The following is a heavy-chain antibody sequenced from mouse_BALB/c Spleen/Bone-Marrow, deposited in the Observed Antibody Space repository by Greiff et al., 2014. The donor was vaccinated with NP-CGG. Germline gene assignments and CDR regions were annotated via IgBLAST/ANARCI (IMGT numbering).Heavy chain of an antibody. V-gene: IGHV1-82*01. Sequence: VQLQQSGPELVKPGASVKTSCKASGYVFSTSWMNWVKQRPGQGLEWIGRIYPGDGDANYNGNFKGKATLTADKSSSTAYMQLNSLTSVDSAVYFCVRGAHPWGQGTLVTVSA. CDR3: VRGAHP. CDR1: GYVFSTSW. J-gene: IGHJ3*01. CDR2: IYPGDGDA.